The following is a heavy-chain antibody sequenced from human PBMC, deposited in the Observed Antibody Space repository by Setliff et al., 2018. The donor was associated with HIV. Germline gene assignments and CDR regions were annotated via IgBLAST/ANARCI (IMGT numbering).Heavy chain of an antibody. CDR3: AKDIGVWDYGGNFLLREYFQH. Sequence: ASVKVSCKASGHTFTNVDIHWLRRATGQGLEWMGWINPNSGATNYAQKFQGRVTMTRDTSISTAYMELSRLRSDDTAVYYCAKDIGVWDYGGNFLLREYFQHWGQGTLVTVSS. V-gene: IGHV1-2*02. CDR1: GHTFTNVD. CDR2: INPNSGAT. J-gene: IGHJ1*01. D-gene: IGHD4-17*01.